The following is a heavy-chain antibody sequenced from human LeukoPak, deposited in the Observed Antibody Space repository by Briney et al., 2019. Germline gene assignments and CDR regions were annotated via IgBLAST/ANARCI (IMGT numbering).Heavy chain of an antibody. CDR1: GGTFSSYA. Sequence: ASVKVSCKASGGTFSSYAISWVRQAPGQGLEWMGRIIPILGIANYAQKFQGRVTITADKSTSTAYMELSSLRSEDTAVYYCARRDLRGYSYGFDYWGQGTLVTVSS. V-gene: IGHV1-69*04. CDR2: IIPILGIA. J-gene: IGHJ4*02. D-gene: IGHD5-18*01. CDR3: ARRDLRGYSYGFDY.